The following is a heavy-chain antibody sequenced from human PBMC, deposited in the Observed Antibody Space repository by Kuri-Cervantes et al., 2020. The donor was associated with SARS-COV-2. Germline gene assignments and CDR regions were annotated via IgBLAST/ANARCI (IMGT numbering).Heavy chain of an antibody. CDR3: ARTHYATLLDI. Sequence: CTVSGGSISSYYWSWIRQPPGKGLEWIGYIYYSGSTNYNPSLKSRVTISVDTSKNQFSLKLSSVTAADTAVYYCARTHYATLLDIWGQGTMVTVSS. V-gene: IGHV4-59*01. CDR2: IYYSGST. CDR1: GGSISSYY. D-gene: IGHD2-2*01. J-gene: IGHJ3*02.